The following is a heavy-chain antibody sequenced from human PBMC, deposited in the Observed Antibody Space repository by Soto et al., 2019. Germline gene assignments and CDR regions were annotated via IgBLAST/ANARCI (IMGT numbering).Heavy chain of an antibody. V-gene: IGHV4-30-4*01. J-gene: IGHJ4*02. CDR3: ARFSWYYYDSSGSDPLEYFDY. CDR1: GGSISSGDYY. D-gene: IGHD3-22*01. CDR2: IYYSGST. Sequence: QVQLQESGPGLVKPSQTLSLTCTVSGGSISSGDYYWSWIRQPPGKGLEWIGYIYYSGSTYYNPSLKSRVTISVDTSKNQFSLKLSSVTAADTAVYYCARFSWYYYDSSGSDPLEYFDYWGQGTLVTVSS.